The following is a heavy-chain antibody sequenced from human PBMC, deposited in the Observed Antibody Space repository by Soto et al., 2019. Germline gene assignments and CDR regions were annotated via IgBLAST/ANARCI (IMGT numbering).Heavy chain of an antibody. V-gene: IGHV1-69*06. Sequence: SVKVSCKASGGTFSSYVISWVRQAPGQGLEWMGGMIPIFGTTDYAQKFQGRATMTADTSISTAYMELSSLRSEDTAVYYCARDSTSPDYWGQGTLVTVSS. J-gene: IGHJ4*02. D-gene: IGHD2-2*01. CDR3: ARDSTSPDY. CDR2: MIPIFGTT. CDR1: GGTFSSYV.